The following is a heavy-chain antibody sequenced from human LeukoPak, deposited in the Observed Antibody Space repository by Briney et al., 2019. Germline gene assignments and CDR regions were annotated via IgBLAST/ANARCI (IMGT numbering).Heavy chain of an antibody. CDR2: ISAYNGNT. Sequence: ASVKVSCKASGYTFTSYGISWVRQAPRQGLEWMGWISAYNGNTNYAQKLQGRVTMTTDTSTSTAYMELRSLRSDDTAVYYCARERVRGVIYYGMDVWGQGTTVTVSS. J-gene: IGHJ6*02. V-gene: IGHV1-18*01. CDR1: GYTFTSYG. D-gene: IGHD3-10*01. CDR3: ARERVRGVIYYGMDV.